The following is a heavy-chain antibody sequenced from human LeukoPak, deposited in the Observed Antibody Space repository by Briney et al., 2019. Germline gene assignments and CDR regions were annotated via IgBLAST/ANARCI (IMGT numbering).Heavy chain of an antibody. J-gene: IGHJ3*02. CDR2: IKKDGSEK. D-gene: IGHD6-25*01. CDR1: GFTFSSYW. Sequence: GGSLRLSCAASGFTFSSYWMSWVRQAPGKGLEWVANIKKDGSEKYYVDSVKGRFTISRDNAKTSLYLQMNSLRAEDTAVYYCTRGAAVFDIWGQGTMVTVSS. CDR3: TRGAAVFDI. V-gene: IGHV3-7*01.